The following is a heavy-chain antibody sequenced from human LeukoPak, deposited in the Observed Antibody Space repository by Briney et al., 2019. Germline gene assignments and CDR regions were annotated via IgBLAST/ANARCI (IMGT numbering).Heavy chain of an antibody. J-gene: IGHJ4*02. Sequence: GGTLTLSCEASGFSFSSYGMSWVRQAPGEGLEWVSGFSASDGSRYYADSVKGRFTISRDNSKNTLYLQMNSLRAEDTAVYYCAKNIGGFDYWGQGTLVTVSS. CDR2: FSASDGSR. D-gene: IGHD4-23*01. V-gene: IGHV3-23*01. CDR3: AKNIGGFDY. CDR1: GFSFSSYG.